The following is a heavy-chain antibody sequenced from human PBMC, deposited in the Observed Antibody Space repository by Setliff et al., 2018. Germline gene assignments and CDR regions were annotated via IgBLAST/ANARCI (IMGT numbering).Heavy chain of an antibody. J-gene: IGHJ5*02. Sequence: LSLTFAVSGYSISSFYYWGWIRQPPGKGLSFLFLLSPSGSTYYNPSLKSRVTISVDTSKNQFSLKLSSVTAADTAVYYCASSRGQMRYSYGPNWFDPWGQGTLVTV. CDR2: LSPSGST. V-gene: IGHV4-38-2*01. CDR3: ASSRGQMRYSYGPNWFDP. CDR1: GYSISSFYY. D-gene: IGHD5-18*01.